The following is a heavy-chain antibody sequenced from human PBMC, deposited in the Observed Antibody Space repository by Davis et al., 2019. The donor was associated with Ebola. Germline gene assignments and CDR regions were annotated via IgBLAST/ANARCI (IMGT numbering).Heavy chain of an antibody. D-gene: IGHD2-8*01. CDR3: AREGMPGVIHYYYMDV. CDR2: AYHSGTS. J-gene: IGHJ6*03. CDR1: GSSVTSPNW. V-gene: IGHV4-4*02. Sequence: SETLSLTCAVSGSSVTSPNWWSWVRQAPGKGLEWIGDAYHSGTSYYNPSLKGRVTISVDRSRNQFHLKLTSVTAADTAVYYCAREGMPGVIHYYYMDVWGKGTTVTVSS.